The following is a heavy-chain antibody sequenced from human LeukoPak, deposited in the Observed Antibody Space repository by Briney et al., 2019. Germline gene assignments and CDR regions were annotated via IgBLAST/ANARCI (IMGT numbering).Heavy chain of an antibody. V-gene: IGHV4-34*01. CDR2: INHSGST. CDR1: GGSFSGYY. Sequence: SETLSLTCAVYGGSFSGYYWSWIRQPPGKGLEWIGEINHSGSTNYNPSLKSRVTISVDTSKNQFSLKLSSVTAADTAVYYCARCYGSGSYNWFDSWGQGTLVTVCS. D-gene: IGHD3-10*01. CDR3: ARCYGSGSYNWFDS. J-gene: IGHJ5*01.